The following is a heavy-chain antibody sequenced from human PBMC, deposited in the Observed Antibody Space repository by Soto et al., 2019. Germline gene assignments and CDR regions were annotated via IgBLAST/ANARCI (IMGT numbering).Heavy chain of an antibody. V-gene: IGHV3-9*01. J-gene: IGHJ3*02. CDR3: AKDTRRDSMWFGAFDI. CDR2: ISWNSGSI. Sequence: GGSLRLSCAASGFTFDDYAMHWVRQAPGKGLEWVSGISWNSGSIGYADSVKGRFTISRDNAKNSLYLQMNSLRAEDTALYYCAKDTRRDSMWFGAFDIWGQGTMVTVSS. D-gene: IGHD2-21*01. CDR1: GFTFDDYA.